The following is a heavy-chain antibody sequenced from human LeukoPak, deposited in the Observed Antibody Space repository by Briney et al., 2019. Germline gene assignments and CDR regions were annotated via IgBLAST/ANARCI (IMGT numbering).Heavy chain of an antibody. CDR1: GGSISSGSYY. CDR2: IYTSGST. J-gene: IGHJ4*02. CDR3: ARDWVEMATLHHTD. V-gene: IGHV4-61*02. D-gene: IGHD5-24*01. Sequence: SETLSLTCTVSGGSISSGSYYWSWIRQPAGKGLEWIGRIYTSGSTNYNPSLKSRVTISVDTSKNQFSLKLSSVTAADTAVYYCARDWVEMATLHHTDWGQGTLVTVSS.